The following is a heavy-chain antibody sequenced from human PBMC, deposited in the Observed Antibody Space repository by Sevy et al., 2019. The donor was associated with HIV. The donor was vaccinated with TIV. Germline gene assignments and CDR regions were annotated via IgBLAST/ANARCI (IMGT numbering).Heavy chain of an antibody. CDR2: IYTSGST. V-gene: IGHV4-4*07. J-gene: IGHJ4*02. CDR3: AGDPGRYSGSGSYQPDDY. D-gene: IGHD3-10*01. Sequence: SETLSLTCAVSGGTISSYYWSWILQPAGKGLEESVRIYTSGSTNYNPSLKRRATMSVDTSKNQFSLKLISVTSADTAVYYCAGDPGRYSGSGSYQPDDYWGQGTLVTVSS. CDR1: GGTISSYY.